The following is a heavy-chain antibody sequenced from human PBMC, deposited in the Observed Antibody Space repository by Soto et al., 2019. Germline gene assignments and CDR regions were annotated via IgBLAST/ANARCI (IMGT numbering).Heavy chain of an antibody. CDR3: AKIWGGLRSYYYYGMDV. CDR1: GFTFSSYG. D-gene: IGHD3-3*01. Sequence: QPGGSLRLSCAASGFTFSSYGMHWVRQAPGKGLEWVAVISYDGSNKYYADSVKGRFTISRDNTKNTLYLQMNSLRAEDTAVYYCAKIWGGLRSYYYYGMDVWGQGTTVTVSS. CDR2: ISYDGSNK. J-gene: IGHJ6*02. V-gene: IGHV3-30*18.